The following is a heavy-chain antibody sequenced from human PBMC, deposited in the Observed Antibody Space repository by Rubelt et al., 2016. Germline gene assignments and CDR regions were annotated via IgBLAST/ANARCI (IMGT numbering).Heavy chain of an antibody. J-gene: IGHJ4*02. CDR2: IYHSGST. V-gene: IGHV4-38-2*02. CDR1: CYSISSGYY. Sequence: QVQLQESGPGLVKPSETLSLTCTVSCYSISSGYYWGWIRQPPGKGLEWIGSIYHSGSTYYNPSLKSRVTISVETSKNQFSLKLSSVTAADTAVYYCARDHSSGWYLEGFFDYWGQGTLVTVSS. D-gene: IGHD6-19*01. CDR3: ARDHSSGWYLEGFFDY.